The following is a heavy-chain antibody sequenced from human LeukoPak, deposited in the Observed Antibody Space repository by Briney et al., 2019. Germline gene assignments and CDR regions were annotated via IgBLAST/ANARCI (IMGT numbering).Heavy chain of an antibody. CDR3: ARDRYGDYDFDY. Sequence: GGSLRLSCAASGFTFSSYSMNWVRQAPEKGLEWVSYISSSSRTIHYADSVKGRFTISRDNAKNSLYLQMSSLTDEDTAVYYCARDRYGDYDFDYWGQGALVTVSS. CDR2: ISSSSRTI. J-gene: IGHJ4*02. CDR1: GFTFSSYS. D-gene: IGHD4-17*01. V-gene: IGHV3-48*02.